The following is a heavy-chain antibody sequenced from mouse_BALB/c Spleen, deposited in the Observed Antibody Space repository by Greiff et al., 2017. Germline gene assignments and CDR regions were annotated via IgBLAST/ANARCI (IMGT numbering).Heavy chain of an antibody. J-gene: IGHJ4*01. V-gene: IGHV5-17*02. CDR1: GFTFSSFG. CDR3: ARGRDYSDY. D-gene: IGHD1-1*01. Sequence: EVQRVESGGGLVQPGGSRKLSCAASGFTFSSFGMHWVRQAPEKGLEWVAYISSGSSTIYYADTVKGRFIISRDNPKNTLFLQMTSLRSEDTAMYYCARGRDYSDYWGQGTSVTVSS. CDR2: ISSGSSTI.